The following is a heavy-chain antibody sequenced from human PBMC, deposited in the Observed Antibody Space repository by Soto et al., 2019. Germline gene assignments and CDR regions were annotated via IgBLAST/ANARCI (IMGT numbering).Heavy chain of an antibody. V-gene: IGHV4-59*08. CDR1: GGSISSYY. CDR3: ARHRTSTARKRYYYYMDV. J-gene: IGHJ6*03. D-gene: IGHD2-2*01. Sequence: SETLSLTCTVSGGSISSYYWSWIRQPPWKGLEWIGYIYYSGSTNYNPSLKSRVTISVDTSKNQFSLKLSSVTAADTAVYYCARHRTSTARKRYYYYMDVWDKGTTVTVSS. CDR2: IYYSGST.